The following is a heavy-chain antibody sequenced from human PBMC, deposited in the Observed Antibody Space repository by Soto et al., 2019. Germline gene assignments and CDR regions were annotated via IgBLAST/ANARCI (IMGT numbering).Heavy chain of an antibody. CDR1: GSSIRTYY. CDR3: ARGTGYTSGWYEFADY. V-gene: IGHV4-59*08. D-gene: IGHD6-19*01. J-gene: IGHJ4*02. Sequence: QVQLQESGPGLVKPSETLSLTCTVSGSSIRTYYWTWVRQPPGKGLEWIGYVSDTGTTKYSPSLKSQLTISVDTSNNQFSLKLKSVTAADTAMYYCARGTGYTSGWYEFADYWGQGTLVTVSS. CDR2: VSDTGTT.